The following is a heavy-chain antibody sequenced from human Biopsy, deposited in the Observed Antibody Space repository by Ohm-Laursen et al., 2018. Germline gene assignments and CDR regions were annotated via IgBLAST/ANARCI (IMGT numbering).Heavy chain of an antibody. V-gene: IGHV1-2*06. J-gene: IGHJ5*02. CDR1: GYTFTDDQ. D-gene: IGHD2-21*02. CDR3: SREQHYYSA. Sequence: ASVKVSCKTTGYTFTDDQIHWVREAPGQGLEWMGLVNPKKGDTRYAQKFQGRVTMTSDVSVATAYMELTGLTSDDTAVYFCSREQHYYSAWGQGILVTVSS. CDR2: VNPKKGDT.